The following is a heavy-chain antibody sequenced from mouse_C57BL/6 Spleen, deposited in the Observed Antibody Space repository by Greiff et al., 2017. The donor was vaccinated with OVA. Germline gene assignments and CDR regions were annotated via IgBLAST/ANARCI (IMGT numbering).Heavy chain of an antibody. CDR3: ARRGYGNYAYAMDY. J-gene: IGHJ4*01. D-gene: IGHD2-1*01. CDR2: ISNGGGST. V-gene: IGHV5-12*01. Sequence: DVMLVESGGGLVQPGGSLKLSCAASGFTFSDYYMYWVRQTPEKRLEWVAYISNGGGSTYYPDTVQGRFTISRDNAKNTLYLQMSRLKSEDTAMYYCARRGYGNYAYAMDYWGQGTSVTVSS. CDR1: GFTFSDYY.